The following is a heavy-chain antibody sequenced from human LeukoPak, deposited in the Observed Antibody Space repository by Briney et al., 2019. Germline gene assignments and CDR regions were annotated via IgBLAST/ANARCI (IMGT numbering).Heavy chain of an antibody. Sequence: PSETLSLTCTVSGGSISSSGYCWGWIRQPPGKGLEWIGSIDYSGSTYYNPSLKSRVTISVDTSKNQFSLKLSSVAAADTAVYYCARRASRGGSGYYWFDPWGQGTLVTVSS. D-gene: IGHD3-22*01. V-gene: IGHV4-39*01. CDR1: GGSISSSGYC. CDR3: ARRASRGGSGYYWFDP. J-gene: IGHJ5*02. CDR2: IDYSGST.